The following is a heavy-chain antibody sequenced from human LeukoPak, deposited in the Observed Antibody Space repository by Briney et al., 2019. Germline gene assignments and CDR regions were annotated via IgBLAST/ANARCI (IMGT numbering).Heavy chain of an antibody. J-gene: IGHJ6*03. CDR2: ISSSGSTI. V-gene: IGHV3-48*03. CDR3: ARVSAVGATIYYYYMDV. CDR1: GFTFSSYE. Sequence: GGSLRLSCAASGFTFSSYEMNWVRQAPGKGLEWVSYISSSGSTIYYADSVKGRFTISRDNAKNSLYLQMNSLRAEDTAVYYCARVSAVGATIYYYYMDVWGKGTTVTISS. D-gene: IGHD1-26*01.